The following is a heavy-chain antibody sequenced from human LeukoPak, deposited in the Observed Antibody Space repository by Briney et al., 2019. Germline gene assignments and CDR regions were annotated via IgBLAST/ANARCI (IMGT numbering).Heavy chain of an antibody. J-gene: IGHJ4*02. CDR2: ISGSGGST. CDR3: AKDQRGPLFDY. Sequence: GASLRLSCAASGFTFSSYAMSWVRQAPGKGLEWVSGISGSGGSTYYADSVKGRFTISRDNSKNPLYLQMNSLRAEDTAVYYCAKDQRGPLFDYWGQGTLVTVSS. V-gene: IGHV3-23*01. D-gene: IGHD6-25*01. CDR1: GFTFSSYA.